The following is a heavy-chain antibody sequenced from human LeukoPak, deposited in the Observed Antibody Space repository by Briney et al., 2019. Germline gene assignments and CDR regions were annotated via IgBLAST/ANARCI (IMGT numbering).Heavy chain of an antibody. J-gene: IGHJ3*02. Sequence: ASVKVSCKASGGTFSSYAISWVRQAPGQGLEWMGRIIPILGIANYAQKFQGRVTITADKSTSTAYMELSSLRSEDTAVYYYAREKGYCSSTSCFDAFDIWDQGTMVTVSS. V-gene: IGHV1-69*04. CDR1: GGTFSSYA. D-gene: IGHD2-2*01. CDR3: AREKGYCSSTSCFDAFDI. CDR2: IIPILGIA.